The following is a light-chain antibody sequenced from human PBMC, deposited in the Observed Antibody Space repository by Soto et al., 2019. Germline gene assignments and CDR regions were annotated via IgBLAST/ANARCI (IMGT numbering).Light chain of an antibody. CDR1: QAITTS. J-gene: IGKJ2*01. CDR3: LQTDQSPPT. CDR2: DAS. Sequence: DIQMTQSPSSLSASVGDRVIITCRASQAITTSLNWYQQKPGKAPKLLIYDASSLQTGVPSSFSGSGSATYFTLTISSLQPEDFATYHCLQTDQSPPTFGQGTKVDI. V-gene: IGKV1-39*01.